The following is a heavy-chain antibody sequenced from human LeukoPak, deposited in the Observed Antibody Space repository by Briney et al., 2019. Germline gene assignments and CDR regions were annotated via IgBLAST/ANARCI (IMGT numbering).Heavy chain of an antibody. D-gene: IGHD1-1*01. CDR2: IYYTGST. V-gene: IGHV4-59*08. CDR1: GGSISGAH. Sequence: KPSETLSLTCTVSGGSISGAHWSWIRQPPGKGLEWIGYIYYTGSTDHNPSLKSRVTMSVDTSRNQVSLRRSSVTAADTAVYYCARYRPESSGTAAFDCWGQGTLVTVSS. J-gene: IGHJ4*02. CDR3: ARYRPESSGTAAFDC.